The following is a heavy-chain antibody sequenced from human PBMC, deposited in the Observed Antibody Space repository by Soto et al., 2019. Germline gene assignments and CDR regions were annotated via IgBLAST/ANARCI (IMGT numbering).Heavy chain of an antibody. CDR3: ARDRIQDIVVVPAAMDV. J-gene: IGHJ6*02. CDR2: IIPIFGTA. CDR1: GGTFSSYA. D-gene: IGHD2-2*01. V-gene: IGHV1-69*01. Sequence: QVQLVQSGAEVKKPGSSVKVSCKASGGTFSSYAISWVRQAPGQGLEWMGGIIPIFGTANYAQKFQGRVTITADESTNTAYMELSSLRSEDTAVYYCARDRIQDIVVVPAAMDVWGQGTTVTVSS.